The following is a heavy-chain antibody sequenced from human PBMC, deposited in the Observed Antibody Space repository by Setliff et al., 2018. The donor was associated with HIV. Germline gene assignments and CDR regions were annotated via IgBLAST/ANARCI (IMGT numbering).Heavy chain of an antibody. Sequence: ASVKVSCKASGYTFTSYGISWVRQAPGQGLEWMGWISAYNGNTNYAQKLQGRVTMTTDTSTSTAYMELRSLRSDDTAVYYCAENRSPSIFSAPTNAFDIWGQGTMVTVS. D-gene: IGHD3-9*01. J-gene: IGHJ3*02. CDR2: ISAYNGNT. CDR1: GYTFTSYG. V-gene: IGHV1-18*01. CDR3: AENRSPSIFSAPTNAFDI.